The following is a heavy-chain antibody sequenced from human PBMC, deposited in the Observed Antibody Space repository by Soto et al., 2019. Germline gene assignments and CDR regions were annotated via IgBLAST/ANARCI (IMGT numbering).Heavy chain of an antibody. V-gene: IGHV5-51*01. CDR3: ARLGMRSNWNYVT. CDR2: IYPGDSDT. Sequence: LXIFCKASGYSFTSYFIGWVRQMPGKGLEWMGIIYPGDSDTRYSPSFQGQVTISADKSISTAYLQWSSLKASDTAMYYCARLGMRSNWNYVTWGQGTLVTVSS. J-gene: IGHJ5*02. CDR1: GYSFTSYF. D-gene: IGHD1-7*01.